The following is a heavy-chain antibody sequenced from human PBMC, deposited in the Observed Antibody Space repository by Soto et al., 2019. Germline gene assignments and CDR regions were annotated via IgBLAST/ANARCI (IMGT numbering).Heavy chain of an antibody. J-gene: IGHJ6*02. V-gene: IGHV3-30*18. CDR2: ISYDGSNK. CDR3: AKAQYYYGMDV. CDR1: GFTFSSYG. Sequence: PVGSLRLSCAASGFTFSSYGMHWVRQAPGKGLEWVAVISYDGSNKYYADSVKGRFTISRDNSKNTLYLQMNSLRAEDTAVYYCAKAQYYYGMDVWGQGTTVTVSS.